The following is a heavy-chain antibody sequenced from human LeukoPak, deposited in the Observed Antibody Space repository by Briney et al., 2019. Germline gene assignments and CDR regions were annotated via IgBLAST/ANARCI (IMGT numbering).Heavy chain of an antibody. CDR1: RYTFTSHA. CDR2: INTKNGNP. CDR3: ARSDDNSNGYFDY. V-gene: IGHV7-4-1*02. J-gene: IGHJ4*02. Sequence: GASVSVSCKSSRYTFTSHAMNWVRQAPGQGLEWMGWINTKNGNPTYAQGFTGRYVFSLDTSVSTAYLQISSLKAGDTALYYCARSDDNSNGYFDYWGQGALVTVSS. D-gene: IGHD2/OR15-2a*01.